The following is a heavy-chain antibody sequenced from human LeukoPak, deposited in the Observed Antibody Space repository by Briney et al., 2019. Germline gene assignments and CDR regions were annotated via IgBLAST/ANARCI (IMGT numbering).Heavy chain of an antibody. V-gene: IGHV3-23*01. J-gene: IGHJ4*02. CDR3: AKDTARRGGYSDYDG. CDR2: IIGSGGRT. Sequence: GGSLRLSCAASGFTFSSYAMSWVRPAPERGLGGVSAIIGSGGRTYYADSVKGRLTISRDNSANTLYLQMNSLRAESTDVNYCAKDTARRGGYSDYDGRGPVILVTASS. D-gene: IGHD4-17*01. CDR1: GFTFSSYA.